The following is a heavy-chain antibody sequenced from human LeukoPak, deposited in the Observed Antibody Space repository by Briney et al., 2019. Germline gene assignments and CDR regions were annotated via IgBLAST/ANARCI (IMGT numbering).Heavy chain of an antibody. D-gene: IGHD5-24*01. CDR3: ARHSPPSMATITGCFDY. J-gene: IGHJ4*02. CDR1: GGSLSSSSYY. CDR2: IYYSGSI. Sequence: PSETLSLTCIVSGGSLSSSSYYWGWIRHPPGEGLVWVGSIYYSGSIYYNLSLKSRVTISVDTSKNQFSLKLTSVTAADTAMYYCARHSPPSMATITGCFDYWGQGTLVTVSS. V-gene: IGHV4-39*01.